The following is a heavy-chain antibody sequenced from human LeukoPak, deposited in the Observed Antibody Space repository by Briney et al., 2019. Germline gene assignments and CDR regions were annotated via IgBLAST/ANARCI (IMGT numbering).Heavy chain of an antibody. V-gene: IGHV4-59*01. Sequence: PSETLSLTCTVSGGSISNYYWSWIRQPPGKGLEWIGYIYSSGSTNYNPSLKSRVTISVDTSKIQFSLKLSSVTAADTAVYYCARDSDSSGYYDYWGQGTLVTVSS. J-gene: IGHJ4*02. D-gene: IGHD3-22*01. CDR3: ARDSDSSGYYDY. CDR2: IYSSGST. CDR1: GGSISNYY.